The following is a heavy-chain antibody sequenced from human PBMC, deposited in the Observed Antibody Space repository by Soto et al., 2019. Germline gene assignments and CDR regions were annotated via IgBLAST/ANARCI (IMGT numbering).Heavy chain of an antibody. CDR1: GYIFSTYT. V-gene: IGHV1-3*01. Sequence: GASVKVSCKASGYIFSTYTMHWVRQVPGQRLEWMGWINAANGNTKYSQNFQGRVTISRDTSASTAYLELSSLRSEDTAVYYCARVSFETSGYADYWGQGTLVTVYS. J-gene: IGHJ4*02. CDR3: ARVSFETSGYADY. D-gene: IGHD3-22*01. CDR2: INAANGNT.